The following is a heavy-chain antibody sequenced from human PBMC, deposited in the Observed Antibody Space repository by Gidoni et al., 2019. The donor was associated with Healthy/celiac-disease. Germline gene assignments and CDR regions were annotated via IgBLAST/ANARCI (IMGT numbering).Heavy chain of an antibody. J-gene: IGHJ2*01. CDR1: GFTFSSYA. CDR3: AKDRGYWYFDL. CDR2: ISGSGGST. Sequence: EVQLLESGGGLVQPGGSLRLSCAASGFTFSSYAMSWVRQAPGKGRGVVSDISGSGGSTYYADSVKGPLTISRDNYKNTLYLQMNSLRAEDTAVDYCAKDRGYWYFDLWGRGTLVTVSS. V-gene: IGHV3-23*01.